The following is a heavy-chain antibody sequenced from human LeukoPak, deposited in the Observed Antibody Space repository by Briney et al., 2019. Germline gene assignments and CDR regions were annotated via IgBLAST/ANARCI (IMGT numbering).Heavy chain of an antibody. V-gene: IGHV4-34*01. J-gene: IGHJ3*02. Sequence: SETLSLTCAVYGGSFSGYYWSWIRQPPGKGLEWIGEINHSGSTNYNPSVKSRVTISVDTSENQFSLKLSSVTAADTAVYYCARDGEWLDAFDIWGQGTMVTVSS. CDR3: ARDGEWLDAFDI. CDR2: INHSGST. CDR1: GGSFSGYY. D-gene: IGHD5-12*01.